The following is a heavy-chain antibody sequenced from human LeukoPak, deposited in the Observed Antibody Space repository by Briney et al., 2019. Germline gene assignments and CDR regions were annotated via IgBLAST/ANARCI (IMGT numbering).Heavy chain of an antibody. V-gene: IGHV1-69*13. CDR3: ARDMGYCSGGSCYSSNYMDV. CDR1: GGTFSSYA. D-gene: IGHD2-15*01. Sequence: SVKVSCKASGGTFSSYAISWVRQAPGQGLEWMGGIIPIFGTANYAQKFQGRVTITADESTSTAYMELSSLRSEDTAVYYCARDMGYCSGGSCYSSNYMDVWGKGTTVTVSS. J-gene: IGHJ6*03. CDR2: IIPIFGTA.